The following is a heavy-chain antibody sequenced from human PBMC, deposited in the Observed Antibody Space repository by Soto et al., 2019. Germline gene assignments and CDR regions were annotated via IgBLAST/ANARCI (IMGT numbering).Heavy chain of an antibody. CDR3: ARDLGFDILTGYSYYYYYAMDV. V-gene: IGHV1-69*13. CDR2: IIPIFGTA. CDR1: GGTFSIYA. J-gene: IGHJ6*02. D-gene: IGHD3-9*01. Sequence: ASVKVSCKASGGTFSIYAISWVRQAPGQGLEWMGGIIPIFGTANYAQKFQGRVTITADESTSTAYMELSSLRSEDTAVYFCARDLGFDILTGYSYYYYYAMDVWGQGTTVTVSS.